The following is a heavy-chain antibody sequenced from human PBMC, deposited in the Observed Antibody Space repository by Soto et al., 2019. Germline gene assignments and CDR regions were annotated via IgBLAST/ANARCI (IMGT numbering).Heavy chain of an antibody. J-gene: IGHJ5*02. D-gene: IGHD3-3*01. CDR2: IKGDGSAK. V-gene: IGHV3-7*01. Sequence: PGGFLRLSCAASGFTFSSQWMSWVRQTPGKGLEWVGNIKGDGSAKFYVDSVRGRFTISRDNAKNSLYLQMNSLRVEDTAVYYCAISYDSPGGPWGQGTLVTVSS. CDR1: GFTFSSQW. CDR3: AISYDSPGGP.